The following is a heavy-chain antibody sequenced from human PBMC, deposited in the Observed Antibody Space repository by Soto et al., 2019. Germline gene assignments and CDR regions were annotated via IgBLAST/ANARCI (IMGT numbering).Heavy chain of an antibody. J-gene: IGHJ4*02. CDR3: ARVTDY. CDR1: GGSISRGGYS. Sequence: QLQLQESGSGLVKPSQTLSLTCAVSGGSISRGGYSLSWIRQPPGKCLEWIGYNYHRGSTYYNPSLKSRVTISVAMSKNQFSLKLRSVTAADTAVYYCARVTDYWGQGTLVTVSS. CDR2: NYHRGST. V-gene: IGHV4-30-2*01.